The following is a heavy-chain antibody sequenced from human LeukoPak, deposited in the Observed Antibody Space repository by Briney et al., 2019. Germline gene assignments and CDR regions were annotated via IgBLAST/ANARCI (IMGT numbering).Heavy chain of an antibody. CDR2: ITPVLGTS. CDR3: ARGLVTKFVT. J-gene: IGHJ3*02. CDR1: GGTFSIYA. D-gene: IGHD3-9*01. V-gene: IGHV1-69*01. Sequence: SVKVSCKTSGGTFSIYAISWVRQAPGQGLEWLGGITPVLGTSNYAQRFRGRVTIIADESKSTAYMEMSSLRSEDTAVYYCARGLVTKFVTWGQGTMVTVSS.